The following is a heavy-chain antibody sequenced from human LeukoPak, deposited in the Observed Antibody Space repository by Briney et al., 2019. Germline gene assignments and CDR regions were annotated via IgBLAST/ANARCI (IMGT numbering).Heavy chain of an antibody. J-gene: IGHJ4*02. CDR3: ARDGYCTATSCYNFDY. CDR1: GYTFTAYY. D-gene: IGHD2-2*03. Sequence: ASVKVSCKASGYTFTAYYIHWVRQAPGQGLEWMGWINPNSGGTHYARKFQGRVTMTRDTSISTAYMDLSRLRSDDTAVYFCARDGYCTATSCYNFDYWGQGSLVTVSS. CDR2: INPNSGGT. V-gene: IGHV1-2*02.